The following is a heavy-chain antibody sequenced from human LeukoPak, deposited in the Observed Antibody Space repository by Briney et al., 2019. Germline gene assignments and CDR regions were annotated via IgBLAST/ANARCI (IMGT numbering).Heavy chain of an antibody. J-gene: IGHJ3*01. CDR3: ATVTFRVSAFDF. D-gene: IGHD4-17*01. CDR2: IIPIFGTA. Sequence: SVKVSCKASGGTFSSYAISWVRQAPGQGLEWMGGIIPIFGTANYAQKFQGRVTITADESTSTAYMELSSLRSEDTAVYYCATVTFRVSAFDFWGQGTMVTVSS. V-gene: IGHV1-69*13. CDR1: GGTFSSYA.